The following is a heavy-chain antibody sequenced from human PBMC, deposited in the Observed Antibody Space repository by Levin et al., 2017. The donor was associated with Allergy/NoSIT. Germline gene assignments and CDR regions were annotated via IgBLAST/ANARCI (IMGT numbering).Heavy chain of an antibody. J-gene: IGHJ4*02. Sequence: PGGSLRLSCAVSGDSISGNNWWNWVRQPPGEGLEWIAEIHHSESANYKSSLKSRVSMSVDKSKNQFSLKLTSVTAADTAVYYCARRVSTWFIDYWGQGILVTVSS. CDR1: GDSISGNNW. CDR3: ARRVSTWFIDY. V-gene: IGHV4-4*02. CDR2: IHHSESA. D-gene: IGHD6-13*01.